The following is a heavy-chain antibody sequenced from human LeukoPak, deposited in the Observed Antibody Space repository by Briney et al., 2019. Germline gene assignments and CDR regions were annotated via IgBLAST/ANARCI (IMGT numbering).Heavy chain of an antibody. CDR3: VKDRERVFHYYYMDV. CDR1: GFTFNNYD. Sequence: PGGSLRLSCVASGFTFNNYDMSWVRQAPGKGLEWVSSFTASGGRTYYADSVKGRFTISRDNSMNTLYLQMSSLKPEDTAVYYCVKDRERVFHYYYMDVWGKGTTVTVSS. D-gene: IGHD5-24*01. V-gene: IGHV3-23*01. CDR2: FTASGGRT. J-gene: IGHJ6*03.